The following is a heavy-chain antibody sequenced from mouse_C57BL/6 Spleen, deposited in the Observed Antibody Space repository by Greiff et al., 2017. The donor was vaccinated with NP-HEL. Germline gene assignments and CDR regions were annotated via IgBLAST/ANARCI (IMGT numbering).Heavy chain of an antibody. D-gene: IGHD1-1*01. CDR3: ARREESGSSPYYAMDY. V-gene: IGHV1-80*01. J-gene: IGHJ4*01. CDR2: IYPGDGDT. CDR1: GYAFSSYW. Sequence: QVQLQQSGAELVKPGASVKLSCKASGYAFSSYWMNWVKQRPGKGLEWIGQIYPGDGDTNYNGKFKGKATLTADKSSSTAYMQLSSLTSEDSAVYFCARREESGSSPYYAMDYWGQGTSVTVSS.